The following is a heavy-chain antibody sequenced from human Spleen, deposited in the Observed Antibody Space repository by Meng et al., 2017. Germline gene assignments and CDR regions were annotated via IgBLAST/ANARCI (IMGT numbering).Heavy chain of an antibody. Sequence: QVQLRQWGAGLLKPPEPLSLTCAVYGGSFSGYYWSWIRQPPGKGLEWIGEINHSGSTNYNPSLKSRVTISVDTSKNQFSLKLSSVTAADTAVYYCARVRALATTYFDYWGQGTLVTVSS. V-gene: IGHV4-34*01. D-gene: IGHD1-7*01. CDR3: ARVRALATTYFDY. J-gene: IGHJ4*02. CDR2: INHSGST. CDR1: GGSFSGYY.